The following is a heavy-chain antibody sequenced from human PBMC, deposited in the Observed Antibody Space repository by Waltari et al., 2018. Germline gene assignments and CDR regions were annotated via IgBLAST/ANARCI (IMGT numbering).Heavy chain of an antibody. CDR1: GFTFSSYA. V-gene: IGHV3-23*01. CDR2: IRGSGGST. CDR3: AKVEYSYERFDY. Sequence: EVQLLESGGGLVQPGGSLRLSCAASGFTFSSYAMSWVRQAPGKGVEWVSAIRGSGGSTYYADSVKGRFTISRDNSKNTLYLQMNSLRAEDTAVYYCAKVEYSYERFDYWGQGTLVTVSS. J-gene: IGHJ4*02. D-gene: IGHD5-18*01.